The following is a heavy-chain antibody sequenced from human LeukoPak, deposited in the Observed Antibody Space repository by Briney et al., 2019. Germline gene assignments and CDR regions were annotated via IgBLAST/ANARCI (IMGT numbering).Heavy chain of an antibody. J-gene: IGHJ1*01. CDR1: GYTFTSYG. D-gene: IGHD3-16*02. Sequence: GASVKVSCKASGYTFTSYGISWVRQAPGQGLEWMGWISAYNGSTNYAQKLQGRVTMTTDTSTSTAYMELRSLRSDDTAVYYCARDPGPAYYDYIWGSYRYTGYFQHWGQGTLVTVSS. CDR2: ISAYNGST. V-gene: IGHV1-18*01. CDR3: ARDPGPAYYDYIWGSYRYTGYFQH.